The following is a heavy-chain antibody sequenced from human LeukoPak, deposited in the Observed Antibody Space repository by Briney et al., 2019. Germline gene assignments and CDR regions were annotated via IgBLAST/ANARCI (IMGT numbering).Heavy chain of an antibody. CDR3: ARGYSYGTVY. D-gene: IGHD5-18*01. CDR2: IRYDGTNK. CDR1: GFTFSTYG. J-gene: IGHJ4*02. V-gene: IGHV3-30*02. Sequence: GGSLRLSCAASGFTFSTYGMHWVRQAPGKGLEWVAFIRYDGTNKYYADSVKGRFTISRDNSKNTLYLQMNSLRAEDTAVYYCARGYSYGTVYWGQGTLVTVSS.